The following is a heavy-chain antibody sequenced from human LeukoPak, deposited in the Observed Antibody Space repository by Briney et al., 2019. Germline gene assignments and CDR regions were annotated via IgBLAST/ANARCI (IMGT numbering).Heavy chain of an antibody. CDR1: GGTFSSYA. CDR3: ARGDATVDFDY. D-gene: IGHD4-23*01. CDR2: MNPNSGNT. Sequence: ASVKVSCKASGGTFSSYAISWVRQATGQGLEWMGWMNPNSGNTGYAQKFQGRVTMTRNTSISTAYMELSSLRSEDTAVYYCARGDATVDFDYWGQGTLVTVSS. V-gene: IGHV1-8*02. J-gene: IGHJ4*02.